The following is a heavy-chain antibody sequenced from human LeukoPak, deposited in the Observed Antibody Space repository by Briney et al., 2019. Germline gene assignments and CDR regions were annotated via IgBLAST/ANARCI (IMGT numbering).Heavy chain of an antibody. CDR1: GYSIASGNFY. J-gene: IGHJ4*02. V-gene: IGHV4-39*01. D-gene: IGHD3-10*01. Sequence: SETLSLTCTVSGYSIASGNFYWGWIRQPPGKGLEWIGNIYYSGTTYNNPSLTSRVTMSVDTSTNQFSLKMASVTAADTAMYYCGRHYYGSSQIDYWGQGTLVTVSS. CDR3: GRHYYGSSQIDY. CDR2: IYYSGTT.